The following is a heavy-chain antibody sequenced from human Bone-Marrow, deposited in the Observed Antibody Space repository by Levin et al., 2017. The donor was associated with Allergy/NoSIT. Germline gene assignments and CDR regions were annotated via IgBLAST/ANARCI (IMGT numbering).Heavy chain of an antibody. V-gene: IGHV4-34*01. CDR2: INYRGNT. CDR3: ARPPYSFGFDT. J-gene: IGHJ3*02. CDR1: GGSLSDYH. D-gene: IGHD5-12*01. Sequence: SCAVYGGSLSDYHWTWIRQPPGKGLEWIADINYRGNTNYNPSLKSRVTTSIDTSKNQVSLKLTSVTAADTAVYYCARPPYSFGFDTWGQGTMVTVSS.